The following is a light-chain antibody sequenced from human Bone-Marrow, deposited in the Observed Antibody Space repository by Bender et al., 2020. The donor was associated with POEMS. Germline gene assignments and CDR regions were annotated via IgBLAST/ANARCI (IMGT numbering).Light chain of an antibody. Sequence: QSALTQPASVSGSPGQSITISCTGTNSDLGSYNLVSWYQHHPGEAPKLLIYEVTKRPSGVPDRFSGSKSGNTASLTVSGLQAEDEADYFCNSYAGSKIVLFGGGTKLSVL. CDR3: NSYAGSKIVL. V-gene: IGLV2-23*02. J-gene: IGLJ2*01. CDR2: EVT. CDR1: NSDLGSYNL.